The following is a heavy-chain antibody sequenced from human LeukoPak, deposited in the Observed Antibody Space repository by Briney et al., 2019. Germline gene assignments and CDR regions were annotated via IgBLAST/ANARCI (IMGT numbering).Heavy chain of an antibody. CDR2: INPNTGGT. V-gene: IGHV1-2*02. D-gene: IGHD3-22*01. CDR1: GYTFTDYY. J-gene: IGHJ4*02. Sequence: ASVKVSCKASGYTFTDYYMHWVRQAPGQGLEWMGWINPNTGGTDYAQKFQGRVTMTRDTSINTADMEVSRLRSDDTAVYYCARDYYYDSSGYWGQGTLVTVSS. CDR3: ARDYYYDSSGY.